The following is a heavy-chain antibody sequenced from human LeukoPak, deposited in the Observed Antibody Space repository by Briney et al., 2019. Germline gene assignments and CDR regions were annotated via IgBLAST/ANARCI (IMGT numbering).Heavy chain of an antibody. CDR2: INPSGGST. V-gene: IGHV1-46*01. Sequence: ASVKVSCKASGYTFTSYYMHWVRQAPGQGLEWMGIINPSGGSTSYAQKFQGRVTMTRDTSTSTVYMELSSLRSEDTAVYYCARDIHFGYYDSSGLLGNWGQGTLSPSPQ. D-gene: IGHD3-22*01. CDR1: GYTFTSYY. CDR3: ARDIHFGYYDSSGLLGN. J-gene: IGHJ4*02.